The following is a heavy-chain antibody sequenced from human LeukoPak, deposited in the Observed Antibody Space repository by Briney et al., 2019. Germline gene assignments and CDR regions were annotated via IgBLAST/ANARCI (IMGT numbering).Heavy chain of an antibody. CDR3: ARLPSLAAQGY. D-gene: IGHD6-6*01. V-gene: IGHV4-34*01. J-gene: IGHJ4*02. Sequence: PSETLSLTCTVSGGSISSYYWSWIRQPPGKGLEWIGEINHSGSTNYNPSLKSRVTISVDTSKNQFSLKLSSVTAADTAVYYCARLPSLAAQGYWGQGTLVTVSS. CDR2: INHSGST. CDR1: GGSISSYY.